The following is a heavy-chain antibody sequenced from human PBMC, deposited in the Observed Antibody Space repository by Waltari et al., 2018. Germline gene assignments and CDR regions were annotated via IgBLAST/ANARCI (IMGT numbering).Heavy chain of an antibody. V-gene: IGHV3-72*01. CDR1: AFSFSDNY. CDR3: TRDGGAVAAFDS. D-gene: IGHD6-19*01. CDR2: SRNKGNSYRT. J-gene: IGHJ4*02. Sequence: DVQLVESGGGLVQPGGSLRLTCAASAFSFSDNYMDWVRQAPGKGLEWVARSRNKGNSYRTEYAASVKGRFSVSRDVSENSLYLQMNSLKTEDTAVYYCTRDGGAVAAFDSWGQGTLVTVSS.